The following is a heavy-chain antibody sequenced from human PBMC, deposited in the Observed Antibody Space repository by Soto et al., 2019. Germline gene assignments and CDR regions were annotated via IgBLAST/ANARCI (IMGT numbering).Heavy chain of an antibody. D-gene: IGHD4-17*01. J-gene: IGHJ6*02. Sequence: SETLSLTCTVSGGSISSGDYYWSWIRQPPGKGLEWIGYIYYSGSTYYNPSLKSRVTISVDTSKNQFSLKLSSVTAADTAVYYCARVPMIKTTVTPIYYSSGMDVWGQGTTVTVSS. CDR2: IYYSGST. CDR3: ARVPMIKTTVTPIYYSSGMDV. CDR1: GGSISSGDYY. V-gene: IGHV4-30-4*01.